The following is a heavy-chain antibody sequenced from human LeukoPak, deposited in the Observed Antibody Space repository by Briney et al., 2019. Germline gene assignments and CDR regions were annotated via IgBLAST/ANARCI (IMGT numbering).Heavy chain of an antibody. CDR1: GFSISNYD. Sequence: GGSLRLSCVASGFSISNYDINWVRRAPGKGLEWVSAVSHGGARTYYADSVKGRFTISSDGSRNTLFLQMNSLRAGDTAVYYCAKEGGYNSGPDYFDCWGQGTLVTVSS. D-gene: IGHD5-18*01. CDR3: AKEGGYNSGPDYFDC. J-gene: IGHJ4*02. CDR2: VSHGGART. V-gene: IGHV3-23*01.